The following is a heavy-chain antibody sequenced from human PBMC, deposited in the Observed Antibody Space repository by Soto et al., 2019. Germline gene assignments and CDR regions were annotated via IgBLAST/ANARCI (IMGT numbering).Heavy chain of an antibody. Sequence: QVQLVQSGAEVKKPESSVKVSCKAPGGTFSTYAISWVRQAPGQGLEWMGGIIPMFGTANYAQRFQDRVTINADESTNTVYMELSSLRSEDTAVYFCASGIQLWLRRINNGYSSWGQATLVTVSS. V-gene: IGHV1-69*12. D-gene: IGHD5-18*01. J-gene: IGHJ4*02. CDR2: IIPMFGTA. CDR1: GGTFSTYA. CDR3: ASGIQLWLRRINNGYSS.